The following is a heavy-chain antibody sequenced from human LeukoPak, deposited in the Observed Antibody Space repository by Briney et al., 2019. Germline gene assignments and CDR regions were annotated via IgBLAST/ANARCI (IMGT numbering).Heavy chain of an antibody. D-gene: IGHD4-17*01. Sequence: VRQAPGEGLEWLSAINGRGITYYAGSVKGRFTISRDNSENTLYLQMNSLTVDDTAVYFCAKERQTGDYFTSDYWGQGTLVTVSS. CDR2: INGRGIT. J-gene: IGHJ4*02. V-gene: IGHV3-23*01. CDR3: AKERQTGDYFTSDY.